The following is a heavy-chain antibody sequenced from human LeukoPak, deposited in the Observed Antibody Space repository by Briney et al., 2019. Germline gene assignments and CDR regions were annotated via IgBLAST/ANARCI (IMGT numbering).Heavy chain of an antibody. J-gene: IGHJ5*02. Sequence: ASVKVSCKTSGYTFTGYYIHWVRQAPGQGLEWMGWMNPNSGGTKYAEKFQGRVTMSRDTSISTAYMELSRLRSDDTAVYYCTKVGFNAWGQGTLVTVSS. CDR1: GYTFTGYY. CDR3: TKVGFNA. CDR2: MNPNSGGT. V-gene: IGHV1-2*02.